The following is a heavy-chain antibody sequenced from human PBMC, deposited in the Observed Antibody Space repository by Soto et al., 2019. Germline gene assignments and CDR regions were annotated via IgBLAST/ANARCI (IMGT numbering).Heavy chain of an antibody. J-gene: IGHJ4*02. CDR1: GFTFTKAW. V-gene: IGHV3-15*01. D-gene: IGHD4-17*01. Sequence: GGSLRLSCATSGFTFTKAWMTWVRQAPGKGLEWVGRIRSDADGGAADYAAPVKGRFTISRDDSKTLVFLQMDSLKTEDTALYYCVTDTLPFSTTLTTTGGAYWGQGTLVTVSS. CDR3: VTDTLPFSTTLTTTGGAY. CDR2: IRSDADGGAA.